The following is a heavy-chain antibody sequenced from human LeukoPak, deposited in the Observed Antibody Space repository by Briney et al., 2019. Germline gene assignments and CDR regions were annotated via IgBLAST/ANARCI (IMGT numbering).Heavy chain of an antibody. CDR3: ARGERWLPRSIRPPYYFDY. J-gene: IGHJ4*02. Sequence: KSSETLSLTCTVSGGSISSYYWSWIRQPPGKGLEWIGYIYYSGSTNYNPSLKSRVTISVDTSKNQFSLKLSSVTAADTAAYYCARGERWLPRSIRPPYYFDYWGQGTLVTVSS. V-gene: IGHV4-59*01. CDR1: GGSISSYY. D-gene: IGHD5-24*01. CDR2: IYYSGST.